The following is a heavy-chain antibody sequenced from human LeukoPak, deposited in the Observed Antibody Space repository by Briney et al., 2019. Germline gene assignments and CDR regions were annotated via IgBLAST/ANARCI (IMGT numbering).Heavy chain of an antibody. Sequence: ASVTVSCKASGYTFTDYYLHWVRQAPGQGLEWMGWINPNSGGTNYAQKFQGRVTMTRDTSISTAYMELSSLGSDDTAMYFCARGIHGGVATRVWIRWAQGTLVTVSS. CDR2: INPNSGGT. CDR1: GYTFTDYY. J-gene: IGHJ4*02. V-gene: IGHV1-2*02. D-gene: IGHD5-12*01. CDR3: ARGIHGGVATRVWIR.